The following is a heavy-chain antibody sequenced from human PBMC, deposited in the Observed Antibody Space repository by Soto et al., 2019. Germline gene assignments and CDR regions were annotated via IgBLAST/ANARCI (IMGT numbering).Heavy chain of an antibody. D-gene: IGHD3-9*01. CDR1: GGSISSYY. CDR2: IYYSGST. J-gene: IGHJ5*02. CDR3: ARAGETYYDILTGYSWFDP. V-gene: IGHV4-59*01. Sequence: SETLSLTCTVSGGSISSYYWSWIRQSPGKGLEWIGYIYYSGSTNYNPSLKSRVTISVDTSKNQFSLKLSSVTAADTAVYYCARAGETYYDILTGYSWFDPGAREPWSPSPQ.